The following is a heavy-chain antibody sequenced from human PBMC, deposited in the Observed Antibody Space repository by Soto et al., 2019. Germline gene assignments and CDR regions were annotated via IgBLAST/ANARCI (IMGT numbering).Heavy chain of an antibody. D-gene: IGHD4-17*01. CDR3: ARDPNGDYLGAFDF. V-gene: IGHV3-23*01. CDR1: GFTFSSFF. CDR2: ICANGGGT. J-gene: IGHJ3*01. Sequence: EVQLLEPGGGLVQPGGSLRLSCAASGFTFSSFFMSWVRQAPGKGLDWVSGICANGGGTYYADSVKGRFIISRDNSKNTLYLQMNSLRAEDTAVYYCARDPNGDYLGAFDFWGQKTMVTVSS.